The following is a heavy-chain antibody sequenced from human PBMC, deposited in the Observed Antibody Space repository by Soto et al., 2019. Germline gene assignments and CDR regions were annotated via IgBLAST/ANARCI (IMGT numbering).Heavy chain of an antibody. CDR3: ARGTLTTVTSSYYYYYMDV. J-gene: IGHJ6*03. CDR2: INPSGGST. V-gene: IGHV1-46*03. CDR1: GYTFTSYY. Sequence: ASVKVSCKASGYTFTSYYMHWVRQAPGQGNEWMGIINPSGGSTSYAQKFQGRVTMTRDTSTSTVYMELSSLRSEDTAVYYCARGTLTTVTSSYYYYYMDVWGKGTTVTVSS. D-gene: IGHD4-17*01.